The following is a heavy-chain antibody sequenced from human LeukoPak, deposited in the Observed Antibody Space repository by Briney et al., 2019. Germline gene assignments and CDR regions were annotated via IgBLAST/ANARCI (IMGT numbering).Heavy chain of an antibody. CDR1: GYSVTSYE. CDR3: ARTRDGYNL. J-gene: IGHJ4*02. D-gene: IGHD5-24*01. Sequence: ASVKVSCKASGYSVTSYEITWVRQAPGQGLEWMGWISTYNGNTNYAQKLQGRVTMTTDTSTSTGYMELRNLRSDDTAVYYCARTRDGYNLWGQGTLVTVSS. V-gene: IGHV1-18*01. CDR2: ISTYNGNT.